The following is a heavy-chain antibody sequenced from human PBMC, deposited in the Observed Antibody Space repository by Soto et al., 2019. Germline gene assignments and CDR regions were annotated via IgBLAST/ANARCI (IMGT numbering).Heavy chain of an antibody. J-gene: IGHJ6*02. CDR2: ISYNGTNK. D-gene: IGHD4-17*01. CDR3: AKDLQSYGDYDYYCYGMDV. CDR1: GFTFSTYG. Sequence: QVQLVESGGGEVQPGRSLTISCAASGFTFSTYGRHWVRQTPGKGLEWGAVISYNGTNKFYSESVKGRFTISRDNFKNTLTLQMNSLRADDTAVYSCAKDLQSYGDYDYYCYGMDVWGLGARGTVSS. V-gene: IGHV3-30*18.